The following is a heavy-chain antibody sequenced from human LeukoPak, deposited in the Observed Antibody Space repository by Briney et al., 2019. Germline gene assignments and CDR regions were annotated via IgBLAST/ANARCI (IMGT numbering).Heavy chain of an antibody. Sequence: SETLSLTCAASGGSLKGYHWSWLRHAPGMGLEWLGEIKYGGDIHYKPSLMGRVAISGDTSKNEMSLKLTSVTAADTAVYYCARMNVVRADDSRYKDYFYGLDVWGEGTTVSVSS. V-gene: IGHV4-34*01. CDR1: GGSLKGYH. D-gene: IGHD3-10*01. CDR2: IKYGGDI. J-gene: IGHJ6*04. CDR3: ARMNVVRADDSRYKDYFYGLDV.